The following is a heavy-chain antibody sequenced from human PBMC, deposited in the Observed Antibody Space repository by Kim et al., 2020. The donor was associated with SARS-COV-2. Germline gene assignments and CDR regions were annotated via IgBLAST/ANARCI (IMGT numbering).Heavy chain of an antibody. CDR2: ISAYNGNT. CDR1: GYTFTSYG. Sequence: ASVKVSCKASGYTFTSYGISWVRQAPGQGLEWMGWISAYNGNTNYAQKLQGRVTMTTDTSTSTAYMELRSLRSDDTAVYYCAREPYCSSTSCYEGGFDYWGQGTLVTVSS. J-gene: IGHJ4*02. D-gene: IGHD2-2*01. V-gene: IGHV1-18*01. CDR3: AREPYCSSTSCYEGGFDY.